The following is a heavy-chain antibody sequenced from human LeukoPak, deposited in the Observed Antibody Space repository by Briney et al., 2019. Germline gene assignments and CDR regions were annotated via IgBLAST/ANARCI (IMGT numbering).Heavy chain of an antibody. CDR3: AKGRYESSGFNWAA. J-gene: IGHJ4*02. CDR2: LSGSGGSA. CDR1: GFTFSNYA. Sequence: GGSLRLSCAASGFTFSNYAMTWVRQAPGKGLAWVSILSGSGGSAYYADSVKGRFTISRDNSKNTLYLQMNSLRVEDTAVYYCAKGRYESSGFNWAAWGQGTLVTVSS. V-gene: IGHV3-23*01. D-gene: IGHD3-22*01.